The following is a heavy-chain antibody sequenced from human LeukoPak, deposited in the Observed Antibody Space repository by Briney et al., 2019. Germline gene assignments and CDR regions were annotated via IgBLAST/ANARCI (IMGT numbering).Heavy chain of an antibody. CDR1: GYSISSGYY. V-gene: IGHV4-38-2*02. CDR3: ARDMTEITMVRGAYYYYGMDV. J-gene: IGHJ6*04. Sequence: SETLSLTCAVSGYSISSGYYWGWIRQPPGKGLEWIGSIHHSGSTYYNPSLKSRVTISVDTSKNQFSLKLSSVTAADTAVYYCARDMTEITMVRGAYYYYGMDVWGKGTTVTVSS. CDR2: IHHSGST. D-gene: IGHD3-10*01.